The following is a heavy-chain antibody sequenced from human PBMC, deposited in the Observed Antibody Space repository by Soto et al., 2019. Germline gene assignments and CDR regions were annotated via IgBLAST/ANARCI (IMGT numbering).Heavy chain of an antibody. Sequence: SETLSLTCIVSGASISTGGYSWSWIRQPPGKGPEWIGYIYESGRTYYKPSLKSRASISMDKSRNQFSVRLTSMTAADTAVYYCARDMHAGFTHYFDPWGQGTLVTVSS. V-gene: IGHV4-30-2*01. D-gene: IGHD1-26*01. CDR1: GASISTGGYS. J-gene: IGHJ5*02. CDR2: IYESGRT. CDR3: ARDMHAGFTHYFDP.